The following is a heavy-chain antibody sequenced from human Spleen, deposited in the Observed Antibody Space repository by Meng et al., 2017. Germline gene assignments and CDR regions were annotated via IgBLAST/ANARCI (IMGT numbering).Heavy chain of an antibody. J-gene: IGHJ4*02. V-gene: IGHV4-34*01. CDR2: INHRGST. D-gene: IGHD5-24*01. CDR1: GGSLIGNY. Sequence: GAGLLNPWETLPLTCAVCGGSLIGNYGSWIGQPPGKGLEWIGEINHRGSTNYNPSLKRRVTISVDTSKNQFSLKMGSVTAADTAVYDCARKDGYNIIDYWGQGTLVTVSS. CDR3: ARKDGYNIIDY.